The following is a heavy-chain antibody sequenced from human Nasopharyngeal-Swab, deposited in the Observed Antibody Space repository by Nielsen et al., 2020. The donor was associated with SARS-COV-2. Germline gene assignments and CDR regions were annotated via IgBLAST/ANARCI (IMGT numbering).Heavy chain of an antibody. CDR2: ISAYSGNT. Sequence: ASVKVSCKASGYTFASYGISWVRQAPGQGLEWMGWISAYSGNTNYAQKLQGRVTMTTDTSTSTAYMELRSLRSDDTAVYYCAREKQARLNDYYYYGMDVWGQGTTVTVSS. CDR3: AREKQARLNDYYYYGMDV. V-gene: IGHV1-18*01. CDR1: GYTFASYG. J-gene: IGHJ6*02. D-gene: IGHD6-6*01.